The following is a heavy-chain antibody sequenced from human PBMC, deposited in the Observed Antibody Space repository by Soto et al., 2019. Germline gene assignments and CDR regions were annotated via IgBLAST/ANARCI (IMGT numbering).Heavy chain of an antibody. CDR3: AVANDYGDYEYFQH. CDR2: IYHSGST. Sequence: SETLSLTCAVSSGSISSSNWWSWVRQPPGKGLEWIGEIYHSGSTNYNPSLKSRVTISVDKSKNQFSLKLSSVTAADTAVYYCAVANDYGDYEYFQHWGQGTLVTVSS. CDR1: SGSISSSNW. D-gene: IGHD4-17*01. V-gene: IGHV4-4*02. J-gene: IGHJ1*01.